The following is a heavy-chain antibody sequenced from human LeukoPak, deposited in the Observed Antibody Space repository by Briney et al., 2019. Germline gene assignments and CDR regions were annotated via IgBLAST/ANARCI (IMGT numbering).Heavy chain of an antibody. CDR3: AKEEPAAIVSGLDV. Sequence: GGSLRLSCAASGFTFSSYGMHWVRQAPVKGLEWVAVISYDGSNKYYADSVKGRFTISRNNSKNTLYLQMNSLRAEDTAVYYCAKEEPAAIVSGLDVWGQGTTVTVSS. CDR2: ISYDGSNK. D-gene: IGHD2-2*01. J-gene: IGHJ6*02. CDR1: GFTFSSYG. V-gene: IGHV3-30*18.